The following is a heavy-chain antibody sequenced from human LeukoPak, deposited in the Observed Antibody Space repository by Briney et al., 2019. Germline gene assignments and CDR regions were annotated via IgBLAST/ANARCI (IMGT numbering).Heavy chain of an antibody. CDR3: ARSYSSSGYYYYGMDL. J-gene: IGHJ6*02. CDR1: GGSISTYY. V-gene: IGHV4-59*01. CDR2: IYYSGNT. D-gene: IGHD6-6*01. Sequence: PSETLSLTCTVSGGSISTYYWSWIRQPPGKGLEWIGYIYYSGNTIYNSSLKSRVTISVDKSKNQFSPKLSSVTAADTAVYYCARSYSSSGYYYYGMDLWGQGTTVTVSS.